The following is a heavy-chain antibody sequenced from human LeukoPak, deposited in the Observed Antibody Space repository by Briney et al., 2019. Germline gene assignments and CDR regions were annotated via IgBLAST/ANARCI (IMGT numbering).Heavy chain of an antibody. Sequence: PGGSLRLSCAASGFIVSSNYMSWVRQAPGKGLEWVSVIFSSGSTYYADSVKGRFTISRDNSKNTLYLQMNSLRAEDTAVYYCARSFSSSWPWDAFDIWGQGTMVTVSS. CDR2: IFSSGST. J-gene: IGHJ3*02. CDR1: GFIVSSNY. D-gene: IGHD6-13*01. V-gene: IGHV3-53*01. CDR3: ARSFSSSWPWDAFDI.